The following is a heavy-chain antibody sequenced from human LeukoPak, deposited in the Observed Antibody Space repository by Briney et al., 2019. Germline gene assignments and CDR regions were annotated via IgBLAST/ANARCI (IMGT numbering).Heavy chain of an antibody. CDR1: GGSISSSSYS. CDR3: ARQMITFGGVIVDDY. J-gene: IGHJ4*02. CDR2: IYYGGST. D-gene: IGHD3-16*02. V-gene: IGHV4-39*01. Sequence: SETLSLTCTVSGGSISSSSYSWGWIRQPPGKGLEWIGSIYYGGSTYYNPSLKSRVTISVDTSKNQFSLKLSSVTAADTAVYYCARQMITFGGVIVDDYWGQGTLVTVSS.